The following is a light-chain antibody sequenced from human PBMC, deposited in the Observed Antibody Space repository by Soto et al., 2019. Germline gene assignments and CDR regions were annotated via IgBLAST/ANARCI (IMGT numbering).Light chain of an antibody. Sequence: EIVMTPSPATLSVSPGEGDTLSCKASQNVYNNLAWYQQRPGQPPRLLIYDASTRATGISARFSGSGYGTEFTLTISSLQSEDFAVYFCQQCRNWPLTFGGGTKVDIK. CDR3: QQCRNWPLT. CDR2: DAS. V-gene: IGKV3-15*01. CDR1: QNVYNN. J-gene: IGKJ4*01.